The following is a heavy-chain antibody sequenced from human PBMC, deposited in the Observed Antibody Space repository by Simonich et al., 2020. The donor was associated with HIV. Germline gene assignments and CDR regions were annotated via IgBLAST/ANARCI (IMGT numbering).Heavy chain of an antibody. CDR3: ARGLRPDP. V-gene: IGHV3-49*04. D-gene: IGHD4-17*01. Sequence: EVQLVESGGGMVQPGRSLSPSCTTSGFPFGDYPFSWVRPAPGKGLGCVGFIRSKAYGGTPEYAASVKGRFTISRDDSKSIVYLQMNSLKTEDTAVYYCARGLRPDPWGQGTLVTVSS. CDR1: GFPFGDYP. J-gene: IGHJ5*02. CDR2: IRSKAYGGTP.